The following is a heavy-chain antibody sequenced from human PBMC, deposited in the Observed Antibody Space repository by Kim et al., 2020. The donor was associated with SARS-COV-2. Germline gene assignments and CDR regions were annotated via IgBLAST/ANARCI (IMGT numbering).Heavy chain of an antibody. D-gene: IGHD3-22*01. CDR2: IP. V-gene: IGHV4-31*02. Sequence: IPHSNPSLKSRVTISVDTSKNQFSLKLSSVTAADTAVYYCARVSTYYYNYWGQGILVTVSS. J-gene: IGHJ4*02. CDR3: ARVSTYYYNY.